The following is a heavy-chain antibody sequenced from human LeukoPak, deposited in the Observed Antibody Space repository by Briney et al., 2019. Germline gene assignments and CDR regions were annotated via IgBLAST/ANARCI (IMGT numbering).Heavy chain of an antibody. V-gene: IGHV5-51*01. CDR2: IYPGDSDT. J-gene: IGHJ4*02. Sequence: GESLKISCKGSGYSFTSYWIGWVRQMPGKGLEWMGIIYPGDSDTRYSPSFQGQVTISADKSISTAYLQWSSLKASDTAMYYCARRSRGYGSSGYYLDYWGQGTLVTVSS. CDR1: GYSFTSYW. CDR3: ARRSRGYGSSGYYLDY. D-gene: IGHD3-22*01.